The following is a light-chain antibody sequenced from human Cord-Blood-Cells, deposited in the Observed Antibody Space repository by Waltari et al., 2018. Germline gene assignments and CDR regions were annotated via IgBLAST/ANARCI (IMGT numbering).Light chain of an antibody. J-gene: IGKJ3*01. CDR2: GAS. V-gene: IGKV3-20*01. Sequence: EIVLTQSPGTLSLSPGERATLSCRASQSVSSSYLAWYQQKPGQAPRLLIYGASSRATGIPDRFSGSGFGTDFTLTISRLEPEDFAVYYCQQYGSLFTFGPGTKVDIK. CDR1: QSVSSSY. CDR3: QQYGSLFT.